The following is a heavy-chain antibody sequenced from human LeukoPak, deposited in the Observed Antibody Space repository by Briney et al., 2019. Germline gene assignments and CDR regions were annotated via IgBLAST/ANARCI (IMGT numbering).Heavy chain of an antibody. Sequence: SQTLSLTCTVSGGSISSGSYYWSWIRQPAGKGLEWIGRIYTSGSTNYNPSLKSRVTISVDTSKNQFSLKLSSVTAADTAVYDCAREGYGDYARISGFDYWGQGTLVTVSS. CDR3: AREGYGDYARISGFDY. CDR1: GGSISSGSYY. CDR2: IYTSGST. D-gene: IGHD4-17*01. V-gene: IGHV4-61*02. J-gene: IGHJ4*02.